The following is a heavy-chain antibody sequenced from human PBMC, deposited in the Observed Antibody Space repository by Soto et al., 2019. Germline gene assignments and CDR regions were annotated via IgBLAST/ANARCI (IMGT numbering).Heavy chain of an antibody. CDR3: ARDSEIAAAGTPGIAVGYIDY. V-gene: IGHV1-18*01. CDR2: ISAYNGNT. CDR1: GYTFTSYG. J-gene: IGHJ4*02. D-gene: IGHD6-13*01. Sequence: ASVKVSCEASGYTFTSYGMSWVRQAPGQGLEWMGWISAYNGNTNYAQKLQGRVTMTTDTSTSTAYMELRSLRSDDTAVYYCARDSEIAAAGTPGIAVGYIDYWGQGTLVTVSS.